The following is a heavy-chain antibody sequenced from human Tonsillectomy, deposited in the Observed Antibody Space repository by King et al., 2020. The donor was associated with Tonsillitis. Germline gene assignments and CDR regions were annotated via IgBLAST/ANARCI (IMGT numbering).Heavy chain of an antibody. V-gene: IGHV2-70*04. CDR1: GFSLSTSGMC. CDR3: ARTLGTYGARDRFDY. D-gene: IGHD1-1*01. CDR2: IDWDDDK. Sequence: QVTLKESGPALVKATQTLTLTCTFSGFSLSTSGMCVSWIRQPPGKALEWLARIDWDDDKFYSTSLNTRLTIYKDTSKNQVVLIMTNVDPVDTATYYCARTLGTYGARDRFDYWGQGTLVTVSS. J-gene: IGHJ4*02.